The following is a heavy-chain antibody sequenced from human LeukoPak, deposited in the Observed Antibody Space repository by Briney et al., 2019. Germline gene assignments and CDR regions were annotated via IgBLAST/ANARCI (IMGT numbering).Heavy chain of an antibody. D-gene: IGHD1-1*01. CDR3: ARDSNEADY. CDR1: GGSFSGYY. CDR2: INHSGST. Sequence: PSETLSLTCAVYGGSFSGYYWSWTRQPPGKGLEWIGEINHSGSTNYNPSLKSRVTISVDTSKNQFSLKLSSVTAADTAVYYCARDSNEADYWGQGTLVTVSS. J-gene: IGHJ4*02. V-gene: IGHV4-34*01.